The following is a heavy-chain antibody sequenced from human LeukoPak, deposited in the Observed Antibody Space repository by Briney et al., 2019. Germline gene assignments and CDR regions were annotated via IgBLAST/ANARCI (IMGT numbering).Heavy chain of an antibody. CDR1: GFTFSSYA. D-gene: IGHD6-13*01. J-gene: IGHJ4*02. CDR3: ARDLGYSSSWYSNYFDY. V-gene: IGHV3-30-3*01. Sequence: PGRSLRLSCAASGFTFSSYAMHWVRQAPGKGLEWVAVISYDGSNKYYADSVKGRFTISRDNSKNTLYLQMNSLRAEDTAVYYCARDLGYSSSWYSNYFDYWGQGTLVTVSS. CDR2: ISYDGSNK.